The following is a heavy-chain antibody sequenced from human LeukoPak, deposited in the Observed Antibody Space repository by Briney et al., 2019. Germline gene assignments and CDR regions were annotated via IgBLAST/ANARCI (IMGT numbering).Heavy chain of an antibody. D-gene: IGHD4-17*01. CDR1: GFTFSSYA. V-gene: IGHV3-23*01. Sequence: GGSLRLSCAASGFTFSSYAMGWVRQAPGKGLEWLSCIRANGVDTYYADSVKGRFTISRDNSKNTLYLQMNSLRAEDTAVYYCAKSGYYGDPAYFDYWGQGTLVTVSS. CDR2: IRANGVDT. CDR3: AKSGYYGDPAYFDY. J-gene: IGHJ4*02.